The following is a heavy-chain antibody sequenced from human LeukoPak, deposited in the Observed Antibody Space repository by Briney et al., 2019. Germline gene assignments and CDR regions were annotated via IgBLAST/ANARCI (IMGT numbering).Heavy chain of an antibody. CDR3: AKDQGYSQEY. Sequence: GGSLRLSCAASGFSFTSYGMHWVRQAPGKGLEWVAFIGYDDSNKYYADSAKGRFTISREYSKNTLFLQMNSLRPDDTGVYFCAKDQGYSQEYWGQGILVTVSS. CDR1: GFSFTSYG. V-gene: IGHV3-30*02. J-gene: IGHJ4*02. CDR2: IGYDDSNK. D-gene: IGHD5-18*01.